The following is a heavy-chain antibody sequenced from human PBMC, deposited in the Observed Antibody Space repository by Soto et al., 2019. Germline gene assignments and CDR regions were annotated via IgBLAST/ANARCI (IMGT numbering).Heavy chain of an antibody. J-gene: IGHJ4*02. CDR1: GFTFSSYA. D-gene: IGHD3-16*02. CDR2: ISGGGCST. CDR3: ARVHLGELSYVGE. Sequence: ERSLRLSCAASGFTFSSYAMTWVLHSPGKALEWVSAISGGGCSTYYADSVKGRFTLSRDTSKNSLYLQLNSRRAEDTAIYYCARVHLGELSYVGEWGQGTLVIVSS. V-gene: IGHV3-23*01.